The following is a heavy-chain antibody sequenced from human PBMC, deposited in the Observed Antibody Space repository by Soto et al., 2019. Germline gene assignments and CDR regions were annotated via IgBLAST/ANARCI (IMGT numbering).Heavy chain of an antibody. CDR3: ARGGSSHAVFVRFDT. CDR2: IYYSGSA. J-gene: IGHJ5*02. V-gene: IGHV4-31*03. CDR1: GGSITSGGHY. D-gene: IGHD2-2*01. Sequence: QVQLQESGPGLVKPSQTLSLTCTVSGGSITSGGHYWSRIRQHPETGLEWIGYIYYSGSADYNPDLTGRLTISVDTSTNQSSLKLSSVTAADTAVYYCARGGSSHAVFVRFDTSGQGTRVTVSS.